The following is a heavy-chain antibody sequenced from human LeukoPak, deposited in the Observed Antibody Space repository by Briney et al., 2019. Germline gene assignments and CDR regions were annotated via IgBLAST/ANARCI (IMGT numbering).Heavy chain of an antibody. J-gene: IGHJ4*02. CDR1: GFTFASYA. D-gene: IGHD1-1*01. CDR2: ISYDGT. Sequence: PGGSLRLSCAASGFTFASYALHWVRQAPGKGLEWVAFISYDGTKYADSVKGRFTISRDKSKNSLYLQMDILRADDTAVYYCAREMERWFDYWGQGTLVTVSS. CDR3: AREMERWFDY. V-gene: IGHV3-30*04.